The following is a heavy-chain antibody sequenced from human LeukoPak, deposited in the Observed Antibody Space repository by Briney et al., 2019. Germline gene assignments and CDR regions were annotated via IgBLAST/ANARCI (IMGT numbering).Heavy chain of an antibody. D-gene: IGHD3-3*01. J-gene: IGHJ5*02. CDR2: INTNTGNP. CDR3: VRDGPYYDFWSGYYYLEDTYNWFDP. CDR1: GGTFSSYA. Sequence: ASVKVSCKASGGTFSSYAISWVRQAPGQGLEWMGWINTNTGNPTYAQGFTGRFVFSLDTSVSTAYLQISSLKAEDTAVYYCVRDGPYYDFWSGYYYLEDTYNWFDPWGQGTLVTVSS. V-gene: IGHV7-4-1*02.